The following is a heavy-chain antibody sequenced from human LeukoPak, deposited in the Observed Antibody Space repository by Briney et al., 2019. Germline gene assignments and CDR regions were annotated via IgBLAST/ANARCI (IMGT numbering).Heavy chain of an antibody. V-gene: IGHV1-2*02. J-gene: IGHJ5*02. Sequence: ASVKVSCKASGDTFTGYYMHWVRQAPGQGLEWMGWINPNSGGTNYAQKFQGRVTMTRHTSISTAYMELSRLRSDDTAVYYCARGPPAAAGGSWFDPWGQGTLVTVSS. CDR2: INPNSGGT. CDR1: GDTFTGYY. D-gene: IGHD6-13*01. CDR3: ARGPPAAAGGSWFDP.